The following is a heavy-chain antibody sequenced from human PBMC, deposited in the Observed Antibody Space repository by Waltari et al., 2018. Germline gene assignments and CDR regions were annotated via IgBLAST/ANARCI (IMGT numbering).Heavy chain of an antibody. J-gene: IGHJ3*02. D-gene: IGHD4-17*01. Sequence: QVQLVQSGAEVKKPGASVKVSCKASGYTFTGYYMHWVRQAPGQGLEWMGWINPNSGGTNYAQKFQGRVTITADTSTDTAYMELSSLRSEDTAVYYCATPTTVTTGDAFDIWGQGTMVTVSS. V-gene: IGHV1-2*02. CDR1: GYTFTGYY. CDR2: INPNSGGT. CDR3: ATPTTVTTGDAFDI.